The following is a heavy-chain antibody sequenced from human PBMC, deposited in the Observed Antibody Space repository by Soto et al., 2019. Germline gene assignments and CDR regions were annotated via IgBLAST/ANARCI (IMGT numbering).Heavy chain of an antibody. CDR1: GGTFSTYA. V-gene: IGHV1-69*12. CDR3: ARHPGRPYYYYGMDV. Sequence: QVQLVQSGAEVKKPGSSVKVSCKASGGTFSTYAISWVRQAPGQGLEWMGGIIPIFGTADYAQKFQGRVTITADESTRTAYMELSSLRSQDTAVYYCARHPGRPYYYYGMDVWGQGTTVTVSS. J-gene: IGHJ6*02. D-gene: IGHD2-15*01. CDR2: IIPIFGTA.